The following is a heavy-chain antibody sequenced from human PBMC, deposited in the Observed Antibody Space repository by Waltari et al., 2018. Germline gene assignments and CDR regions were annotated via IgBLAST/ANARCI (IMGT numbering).Heavy chain of an antibody. CDR1: GFTVSSNY. Sequence: EVQLVETGGGLIQPGGSLRLSCAASGFTVSSNYMSWVRQAPGKGLEWVSLIYSGGGTYYADSVKGRFTISRDNSKNTLYLKMNSLRAEDTAMYYCARERYDYDNYGGYFDSWGQGTLVTVSS. D-gene: IGHD3-16*01. V-gene: IGHV3-53*02. CDR2: IYSGGGT. CDR3: ARERYDYDNYGGYFDS. J-gene: IGHJ4*02.